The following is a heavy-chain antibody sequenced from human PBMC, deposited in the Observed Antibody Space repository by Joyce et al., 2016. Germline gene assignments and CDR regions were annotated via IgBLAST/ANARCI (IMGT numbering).Heavy chain of an antibody. V-gene: IGHV3-7*03. Sequence: DVQLVDSGGGLVQPGGSLRLSCAASGFTFSTYWMGWVRQTPGLGLEWVAYIKEDGSQKYYVESVRGRFTSSRDNAHSSLFLQMDSLRVEDMAVYYCVRGRTYSNWHIQGFGYFDFWGQGTLVTVSS. CDR1: GFTFSTYW. J-gene: IGHJ4*02. CDR2: IKEDGSQK. CDR3: VRGRTYSNWHIQGFGYFDF. D-gene: IGHD4-11*01.